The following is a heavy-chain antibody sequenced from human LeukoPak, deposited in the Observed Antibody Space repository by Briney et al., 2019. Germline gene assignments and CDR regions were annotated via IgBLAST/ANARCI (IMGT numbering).Heavy chain of an antibody. J-gene: IGHJ5*02. V-gene: IGHV4-59*01. Sequence: SETLSLTCTVSGGSISSYYWSWIRQPPGKGLEWIGYIYYSGSTNYNPSLKSRVTISVDTSKNQFSLKLSSVTAADTVVYYCARATDYYGSSGIDPWGQGTLVTVSS. CDR1: GGSISSYY. CDR2: IYYSGST. CDR3: ARATDYYGSSGIDP. D-gene: IGHD3-22*01.